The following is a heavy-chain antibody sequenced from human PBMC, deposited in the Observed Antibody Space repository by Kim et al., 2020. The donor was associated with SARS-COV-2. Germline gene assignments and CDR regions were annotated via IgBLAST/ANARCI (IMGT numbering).Heavy chain of an antibody. CDR3: FSRGSGSFYFDY. Sequence: ASVKVSCKASGYTFTSYYMHWVRQAPGQGLEWMGIINPSGGSTSYAQKFQGRVTMTRDTSTRTVYMELSSLRSEDTAVSYCFSRGSGSFYFDYWGQGTLVTVSS. CDR1: GYTFTSYY. CDR2: INPSGGST. J-gene: IGHJ4*02. V-gene: IGHV1-46*03. D-gene: IGHD3-10*01.